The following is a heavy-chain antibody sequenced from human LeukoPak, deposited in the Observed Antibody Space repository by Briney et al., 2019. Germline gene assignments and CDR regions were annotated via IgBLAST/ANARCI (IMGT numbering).Heavy chain of an antibody. D-gene: IGHD2-15*01. CDR1: AGSISSYY. Sequence: SETLSLTCTVSAGSISSYYWSWIRQPPGKGLEWIGYIYYSGSTYYNPSLKSRVTISVDTSKNQFSLKLSSVTAADTAVYYCARAPYWSYYFDYWGQGTLVTVSS. CDR3: ARAPYWSYYFDY. CDR2: IYYSGST. J-gene: IGHJ4*02. V-gene: IGHV4-59*01.